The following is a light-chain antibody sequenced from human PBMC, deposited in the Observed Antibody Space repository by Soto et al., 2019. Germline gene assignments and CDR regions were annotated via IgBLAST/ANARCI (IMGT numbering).Light chain of an antibody. Sequence: QSVLTQPPSASGTPGQRVSISCSGTNTDIGSNAVNWYQQHPATAPKLLILSSNKQPSGVPDRLSGSKYGPSASLATGGLQSDDEADYYCATWDDSMNGPVFGGGTKLTVL. CDR2: SSN. V-gene: IGLV1-44*01. CDR3: ATWDDSMNGPV. J-gene: IGLJ3*02. CDR1: NTDIGSNA.